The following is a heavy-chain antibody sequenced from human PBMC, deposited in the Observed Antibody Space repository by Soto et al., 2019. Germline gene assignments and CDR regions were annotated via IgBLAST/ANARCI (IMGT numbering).Heavy chain of an antibody. D-gene: IGHD3-3*01. Sequence: GESLKISCNGSGYSFTSYWIAWVRQIPGKGLEWMGIIYPGDSDTRYSPSFQGQVTISADKAISTAYLQWSSLKASDTAMYYCARPSTYYEFCSAYSPDGYFDYWGQGTLVIVSS. CDR3: ARPSTYYEFCSAYSPDGYFDY. CDR2: IYPGDSDT. CDR1: GYSFTSYW. J-gene: IGHJ4*02. V-gene: IGHV5-51*01.